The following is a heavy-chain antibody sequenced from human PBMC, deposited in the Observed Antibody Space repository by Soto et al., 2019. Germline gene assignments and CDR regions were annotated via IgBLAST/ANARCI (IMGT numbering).Heavy chain of an antibody. J-gene: IGHJ4*02. CDR1: GDSISTFY. D-gene: IGHD3-22*01. Sequence: NPSETLSLTCTVSGDSISTFYWGWMRQSPGKELEWIGYVYYTVSTNYNPSLKSRVTISVDRSKNQFSLKLTSANAAVTAVYYCARGRTVRNYADDSSDYFYFFDYWGQGTQVTVSS. CDR3: ARGRTVRNYADDSSDYFYFFDY. V-gene: IGHV4-59*01. CDR2: VYYTVST.